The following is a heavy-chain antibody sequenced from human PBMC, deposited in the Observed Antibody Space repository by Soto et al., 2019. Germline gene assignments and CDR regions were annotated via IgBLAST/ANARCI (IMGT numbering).Heavy chain of an antibody. D-gene: IGHD4-17*01. J-gene: IGHJ4*02. Sequence: ASVKVSCKASGYTFTGYYMHWVRQAPGQGLEWMGWINPNSGGTNYAQKFQGRVTMTTDTSTSTAYMELRSLRSDDTAVYYCARGHRYDYGDYDEDYWGQGTLVTVSS. CDR1: GYTFTGYY. V-gene: IGHV1-2*02. CDR3: ARGHRYDYGDYDEDY. CDR2: INPNSGGT.